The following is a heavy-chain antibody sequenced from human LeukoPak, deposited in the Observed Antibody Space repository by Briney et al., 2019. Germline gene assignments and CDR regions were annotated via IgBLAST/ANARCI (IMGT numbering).Heavy chain of an antibody. J-gene: IGHJ6*02. CDR3: ARLRAYDYGDYYYYSMDV. D-gene: IGHD4-17*01. CDR2: IYYSGST. Sequence: SETLSLTCTVSGGSISSYYWSWIRQPPGKGLEWIGYIYYSGSTNYNPSLKSRVTISVDTSKNQFSLKLSSVTAADTAVYYCARLRAYDYGDYYYYSMDVWGQGTTVTVSS. CDR1: GGSISSYY. V-gene: IGHV4-59*01.